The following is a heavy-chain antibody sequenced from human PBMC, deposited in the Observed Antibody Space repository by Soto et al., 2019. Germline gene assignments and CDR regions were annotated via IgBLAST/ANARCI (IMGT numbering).Heavy chain of an antibody. CDR1: GYTFTSYA. D-gene: IGHD6-19*01. J-gene: IGHJ6*02. Sequence: ASVKVSCKASGYTFTSYAVHWVRQAPGQRLEWMGWINAGNGNTKYSQKFQGRVTITRDTSASTAYMELSSLRSEDTAVYYCASRSSGTDYYGMDVWGQGTTVTVSS. CDR3: ASRSSGTDYYGMDV. V-gene: IGHV1-3*01. CDR2: INAGNGNT.